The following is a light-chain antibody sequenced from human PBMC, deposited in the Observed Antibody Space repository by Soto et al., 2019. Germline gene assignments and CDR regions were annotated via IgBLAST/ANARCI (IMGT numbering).Light chain of an antibody. CDR1: QSVSRSY. V-gene: IGKV3-20*01. CDR2: GAS. Sequence: DIVLTQSPGTLSLSPGERAILSCRASQSVSRSYLAWYQQKPGQAPRILIYGASSRATGIPDRFSGSGSGTNFTLTISRLEPEDFAEYYCQQYGSSSYTFGQGTKLEIK. CDR3: QQYGSSSYT. J-gene: IGKJ2*01.